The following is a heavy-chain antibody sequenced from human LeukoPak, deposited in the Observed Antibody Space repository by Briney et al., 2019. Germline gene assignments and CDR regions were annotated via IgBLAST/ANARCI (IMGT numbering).Heavy chain of an antibody. CDR2: ISSSGSTI. D-gene: IGHD1-26*01. Sequence: GGSLRLSCAASGFTFSDYYMSWIRQAPGKGLEWVSYISSSGSTIYYADSVKGRFTISRGNAKNSLYLQMNSLRAEDTAVYYCARVLSGATMIFDYWGQGTLVTVSS. CDR3: ARVLSGATMIFDY. CDR1: GFTFSDYY. V-gene: IGHV3-11*01. J-gene: IGHJ4*02.